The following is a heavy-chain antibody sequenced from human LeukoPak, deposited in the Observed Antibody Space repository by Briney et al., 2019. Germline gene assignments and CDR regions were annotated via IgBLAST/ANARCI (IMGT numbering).Heavy chain of an antibody. J-gene: IGHJ3*02. D-gene: IGHD3-3*01. CDR1: GWSFSSYY. Sequence: SETLSLTCAVYGWSFSSYYWSWIRQPPGRGLEWIGEINHSGSTNYYPSLKSRVTISVDTSKNHFSLKLSTVSAADTAVYYCARLYGFTIFGVVISDAFDIWGQGTMVTVSS. V-gene: IGHV4-34*01. CDR3: ARLYGFTIFGVVISDAFDI. CDR2: INHSGST.